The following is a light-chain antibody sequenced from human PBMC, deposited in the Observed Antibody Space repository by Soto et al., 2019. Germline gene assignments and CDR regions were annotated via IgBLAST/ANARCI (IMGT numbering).Light chain of an antibody. CDR3: CSYASGSTFV. CDR2: EGS. CDR1: SSDVGGYNL. J-gene: IGLJ1*01. Sequence: QSVLTQPASVSGSPGQSITISCTGTSSDVGGYNLVSWYQQHPGNAPKLMIYEGSKRPSGVSNRFSGSRSGDTASLTISGLQAEAEADYYCCSYASGSTFVFGNGTTVTVL. V-gene: IGLV2-23*01.